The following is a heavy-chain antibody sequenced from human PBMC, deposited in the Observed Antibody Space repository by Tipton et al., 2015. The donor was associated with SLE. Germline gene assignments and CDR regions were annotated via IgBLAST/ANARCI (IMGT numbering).Heavy chain of an antibody. V-gene: IGHV4-59*01. J-gene: IGHJ4*02. D-gene: IGHD7-27*01. CDR2: IYYSGST. CDR1: GGSFSGYY. CDR3: ARALGPNGDY. Sequence: TLSLICAVYGGSFSGYYWSWIRQPPGKGLEWIGYIYYSGSTNYNPSLKSRVTISVDTSKNQFSLKLSSVTAADTAVYYCARALGPNGDYWGQGTLVTVSS.